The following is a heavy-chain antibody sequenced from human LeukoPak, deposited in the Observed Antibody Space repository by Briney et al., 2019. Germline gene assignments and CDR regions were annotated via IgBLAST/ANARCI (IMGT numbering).Heavy chain of an antibody. Sequence: GGSLRLSCAASRFTFSSYAMGWVRQAPGKGLEWVSGINWDGAGVRYADSVRGRFTISRDNAKNSLSLQMNSLRVEDTAFYYCAREIAAASKWFDPWGQGTLVTVSS. CDR2: INWDGAGV. CDR3: AREIAAASKWFDP. D-gene: IGHD6-13*01. J-gene: IGHJ5*02. V-gene: IGHV3-20*04. CDR1: RFTFSSYA.